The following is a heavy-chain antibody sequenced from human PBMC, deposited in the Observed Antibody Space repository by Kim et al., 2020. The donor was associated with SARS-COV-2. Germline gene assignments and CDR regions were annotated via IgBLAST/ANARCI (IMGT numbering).Heavy chain of an antibody. J-gene: IGHJ4*02. Sequence: ASVKVSCKASGYTFTSYYMHWVRQAPGQGLEWMGIINPSGGSTSYAQKFQGRVTMTRDTSTSTVYMELSSLRSEDTAVYYCAREDSNSSGWPKTFDYWGQGTLATVSS. D-gene: IGHD6-19*01. CDR1: GYTFTSYY. CDR2: INPSGGST. V-gene: IGHV1-46*01. CDR3: AREDSNSSGWPKTFDY.